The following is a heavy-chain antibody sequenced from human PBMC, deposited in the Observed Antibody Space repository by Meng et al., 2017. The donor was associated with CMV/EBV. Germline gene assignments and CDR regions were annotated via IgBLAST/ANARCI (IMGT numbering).Heavy chain of an antibody. D-gene: IGHD2-2*01. Sequence: GESLKISCKASGYTFTGYYMHWVRQAPGQGLEWMGWINPNSGGTNYAQKFQGRVTMTRDTSISTAYMELSRLRSDDTAVYYCARVRYCSSTSCPYRGNNWFDPWGQGTLVTVSS. CDR1: GYTFTGYY. J-gene: IGHJ5*02. CDR2: INPNSGGT. V-gene: IGHV1-2*02. CDR3: ARVRYCSSTSCPYRGNNWFDP.